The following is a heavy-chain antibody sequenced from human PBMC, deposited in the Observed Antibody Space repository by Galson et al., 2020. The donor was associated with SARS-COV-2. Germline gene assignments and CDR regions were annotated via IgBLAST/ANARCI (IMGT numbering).Heavy chain of an antibody. CDR2: IVVGSGKT. J-gene: IGHJ4*02. Sequence: KISCKTSGFTFTSSAVQWVRQARGQRLEGIGWIVVGSGKTNYAQKFQERVTITRDMSTSTAYMELSSLRYEDTAVYYCAAFVARPVYWGQGTLVTVSS. D-gene: IGHD6-6*01. CDR1: GFTFTSSA. CDR3: AAFVARPVY. V-gene: IGHV1-58*01.